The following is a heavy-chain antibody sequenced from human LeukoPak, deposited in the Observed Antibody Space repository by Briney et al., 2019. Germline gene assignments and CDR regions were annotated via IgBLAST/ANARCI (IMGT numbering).Heavy chain of an antibody. CDR3: ARGGGGAKAFYFDY. J-gene: IGHJ4*02. CDR2: IDNNGIT. V-gene: IGHV4-34*01. CDR1: GFTFSSYA. D-gene: IGHD1-26*01. Sequence: GSLRLSCAASGFTFSSYAMSWIRQSPGKGLEWIGEIDNNGITNYSPSLKSRVTMSVDTTRERFSLRLTSESAADTGVYYCARGGGGAKAFYFDYWGQGSLVTVSS.